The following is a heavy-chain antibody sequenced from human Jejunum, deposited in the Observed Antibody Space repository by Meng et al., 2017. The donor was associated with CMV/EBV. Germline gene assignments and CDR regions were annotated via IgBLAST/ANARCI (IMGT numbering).Heavy chain of an antibody. Sequence: VASGFSLGGYSLTWIRQASGKGPECLSFISGDGRTIFYAPSLQGRFTTSRDNARNSLYLQMDGLRGEDTAIYYCARDPRNKGFDPWGPGTPVTVSS. V-gene: IGHV3-11*01. J-gene: IGHJ5*02. CDR3: ARDPRNKGFDP. CDR1: GFSLGGYS. CDR2: ISGDGRTI.